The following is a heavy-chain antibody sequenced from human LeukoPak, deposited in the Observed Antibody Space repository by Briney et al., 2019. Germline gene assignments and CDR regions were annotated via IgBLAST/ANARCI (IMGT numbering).Heavy chain of an antibody. V-gene: IGHV1-2*02. CDR3: ASGAAPSTHHYFDY. D-gene: IGHD2-2*01. CDR1: GYTFTGYY. J-gene: IGHJ4*02. Sequence: ASVKVSCKASGYTFTGYYMHWVRQAPGQGLEWMGWINPNSGGTNYAQKFQGRVTMTRDTSISTAYMELSRLRSDDTAVYHCASGAAPSTHHYFDYWGQGTLVTVSS. CDR2: INPNSGGT.